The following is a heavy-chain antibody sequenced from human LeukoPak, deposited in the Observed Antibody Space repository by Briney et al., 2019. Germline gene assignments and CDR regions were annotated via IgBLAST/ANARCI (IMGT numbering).Heavy chain of an antibody. CDR3: ARATAPITIFGVVIDPVDAFDI. V-gene: IGHV4-59*08. CDR1: GGSISSYY. D-gene: IGHD3-3*01. J-gene: IGHJ3*02. CDR2: IYYSGST. Sequence: SETLSLTCTVSGGSISSYYWSWIRQPPGKGLEWIGYIYYSGSTNYNPSLKSRVTISVDTSKNQFSLKLSSVTAADTAVYYCARATAPITIFGVVIDPVDAFDIWGQGTMVTVSS.